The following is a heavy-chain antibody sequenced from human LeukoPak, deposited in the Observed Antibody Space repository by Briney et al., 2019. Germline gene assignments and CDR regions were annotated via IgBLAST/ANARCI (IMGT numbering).Heavy chain of an antibody. CDR3: ARWSTVTTVFDY. CDR1: GFTFSSYA. CDR2: ISGSGGST. V-gene: IGHV3-23*01. Sequence: GGSLRLSCAASGFTFSSYAMSWVRQAPGKGLEWVSAISGSGGSTYYADSVKGRFTISRDNSKNTLYLQMNSLRAEDTAVYYCARWSTVTTVFDYWGQGTLVTVSS. D-gene: IGHD4-17*01. J-gene: IGHJ4*02.